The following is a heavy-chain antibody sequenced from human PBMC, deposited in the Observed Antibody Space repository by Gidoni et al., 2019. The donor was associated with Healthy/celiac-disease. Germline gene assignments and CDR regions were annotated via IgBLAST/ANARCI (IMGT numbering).Heavy chain of an antibody. CDR3: ARESAAAGTGFDY. CDR2: IKQDGSEK. V-gene: IGHV3-7*01. J-gene: IGHJ4*02. Sequence: EVQLVESGGGLVQPGGSLRLSCAASGFTFSSYWMSWVSQAPGKGLEWVAKIKQDGSEKYYVDSVKGRLTITRDNAKNSLYLQMDSLRAEDTAVYYCARESAAAGTGFDYWGQGTLVTVSS. D-gene: IGHD6-13*01. CDR1: GFTFSSYW.